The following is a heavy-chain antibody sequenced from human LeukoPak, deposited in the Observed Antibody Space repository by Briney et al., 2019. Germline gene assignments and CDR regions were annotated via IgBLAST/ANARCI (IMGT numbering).Heavy chain of an antibody. CDR3: TKGDDYGANTRLPKFNWFHP. V-gene: IGHV3-30*02. CDR1: GFTFTTCA. CDR2: IRYDGNNK. Sequence: GGSLRLSCAASGFTFTTCAMHWVRQAPGKGLEWVAYIRYDGNNKNYADPVKARFTISTDHSQDMLYLQMNSLRPEDTAVYYCTKGDDYGANTRLPKFNWFHPWGQGPLLTVSS. D-gene: IGHD4-23*01. J-gene: IGHJ5*02.